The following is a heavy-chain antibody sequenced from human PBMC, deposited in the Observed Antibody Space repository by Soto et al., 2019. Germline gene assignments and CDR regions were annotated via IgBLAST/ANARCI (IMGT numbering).Heavy chain of an antibody. J-gene: IGHJ4*02. CDR2: IYYSGST. CDR1: GGSISSYY. V-gene: IGHV4-59*12. Sequence: PSETLSLTCTVSGGSISSYYWSWIRQPPGKGLEWIGYIYYSGSTNYNPSIKSRVTISVDKSKNQFSLKLSSVTAADTAVYYCARSVIMITFGGATRLAYYFDYWGQGTLVTVSS. D-gene: IGHD3-16*01. CDR3: ARSVIMITFGGATRLAYYFDY.